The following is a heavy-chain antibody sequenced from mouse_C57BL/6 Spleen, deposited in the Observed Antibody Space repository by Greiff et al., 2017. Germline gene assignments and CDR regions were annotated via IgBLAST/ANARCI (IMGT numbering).Heavy chain of an antibody. CDR2: IDPSDSYT. CDR1: GYTFTSYW. CDR3: ARRGGTVVATNWYFDV. V-gene: IGHV1-69*01. J-gene: IGHJ1*03. D-gene: IGHD1-1*01. Sequence: QVQLQQPGAELVMPGASVKLSCKASGYTFTSYWMHWVKQRPGQGLEWIGEIDPSDSYTNYNQKFKGKSTLTVDKSSSTAYMQLSSLSSEDSAVYYCARRGGTVVATNWYFDVWGTGTTVTVSS.